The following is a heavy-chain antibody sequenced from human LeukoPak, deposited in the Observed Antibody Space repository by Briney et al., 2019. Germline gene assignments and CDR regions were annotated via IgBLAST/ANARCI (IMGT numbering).Heavy chain of an antibody. Sequence: SETLSLTCTVSGGSISSYYWSWIRQPPGKGLEWIGYIYYSGSTYYNPSLKSRVTLSVDTSKNQFSLKLSSVTAADTAVYYCAKDLIRYFDWLSPPDYWGQGTLVTVSS. J-gene: IGHJ4*02. CDR2: IYYSGST. CDR1: GGSISSYY. D-gene: IGHD3-9*01. CDR3: AKDLIRYFDWLSPPDY. V-gene: IGHV4-59*04.